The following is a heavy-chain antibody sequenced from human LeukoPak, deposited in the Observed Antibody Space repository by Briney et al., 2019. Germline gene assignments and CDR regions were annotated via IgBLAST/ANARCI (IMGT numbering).Heavy chain of an antibody. V-gene: IGHV1-18*01. Sequence: ASVKVSCKASGYTFTSYGISWVRQAPGQGLEWMGWIGAYNGNTNYAQKLQGRVTMTTDTSTSTAYMELRSLRSDDTAVYYCARDVHDIAARAGAGYYYYMDVWGKGTTVTVSS. J-gene: IGHJ6*03. CDR1: GYTFTSYG. CDR3: ARDVHDIAARAGAGYYYYMDV. D-gene: IGHD6-6*01. CDR2: IGAYNGNT.